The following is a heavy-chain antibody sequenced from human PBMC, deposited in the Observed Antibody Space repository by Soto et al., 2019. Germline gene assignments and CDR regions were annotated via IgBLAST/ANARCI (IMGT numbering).Heavy chain of an antibody. J-gene: IGHJ6*02. CDR2: IDPSDSYT. D-gene: IGHD2-2*01. Sequence: PGESLKISCKGSGYSFTSYWISWVRQMPGKGLEWMGRIDPSDSYTNYSPSFQGHVTISADKSISTAYLQWSSLKASDTAMYYCATGHIYCSSTSGSNWYYYYGMDFWGQGTTVTVSS. CDR3: ATGHIYCSSTSGSNWYYYYGMDF. V-gene: IGHV5-10-1*01. CDR1: GYSFTSYW.